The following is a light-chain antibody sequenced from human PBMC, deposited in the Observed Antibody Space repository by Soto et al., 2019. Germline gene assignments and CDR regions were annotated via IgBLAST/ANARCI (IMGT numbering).Light chain of an antibody. Sequence: DIQMTQSPSSVSASVGESVTMSCRASQGIGSWLAWYQQQPGKAPKLLIFATSSLQGGVPSRFSGSGSGTDFTLTINRLQPEDFATYYCQHNGVFGPGTKVDVK. V-gene: IGKV1-12*01. CDR1: QGIGSW. CDR2: ATS. J-gene: IGKJ3*01. CDR3: QHNGV.